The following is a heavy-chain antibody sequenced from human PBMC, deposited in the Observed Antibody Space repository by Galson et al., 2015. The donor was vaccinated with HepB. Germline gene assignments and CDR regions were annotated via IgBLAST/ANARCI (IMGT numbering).Heavy chain of an antibody. CDR2: MSYDGSNK. V-gene: IGHV3-30-3*01. D-gene: IGHD2-2*01. Sequence: SLRLSCAASGFTFSSYALHWVRQAPGKGLEWVAMMSYDGSNKYYADSVKGRFTISRDNSKNTLYLQMNSLRAEDTAVYYCARDHSCSIRYYFGYWGQGTLVTVSS. J-gene: IGHJ4*02. CDR3: ARDHSCSIRYYFGY. CDR1: GFTFSSYA.